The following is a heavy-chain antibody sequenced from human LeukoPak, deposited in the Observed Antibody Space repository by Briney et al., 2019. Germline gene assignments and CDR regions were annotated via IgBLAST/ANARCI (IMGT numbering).Heavy chain of an antibody. J-gene: IGHJ4*02. CDR3: ARGPLSDDYGDYLLYYFDY. CDR2: MNPNSGNT. CDR1: GYTFTSYD. V-gene: IGHV1-8*01. Sequence: ASVKVSCKASGYTFTSYDINWVRQATGQGLEWMGWMNPNSGNTGYAQKFQGRVTMTRNTSISTAYMELSSLRSEDTAAYYCARGPLSDDYGDYLLYYFDYWGQGTLVTVSS. D-gene: IGHD4-17*01.